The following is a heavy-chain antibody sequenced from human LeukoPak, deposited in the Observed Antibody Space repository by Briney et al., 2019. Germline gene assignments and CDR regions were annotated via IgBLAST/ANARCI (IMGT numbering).Heavy chain of an antibody. J-gene: IGHJ5*02. CDR3: ARAEAATWFDP. CDR2: IYHSGST. CDR1: GFSISTAYY. V-gene: IGHV4-38-2*02. Sequence: SETLSLTCNVSGFSISTAYYWGWIRQPPGKGLEWIATIYHSGSTYYSPSLKSRVTISLDKSKNHFSPILRSVTAADTAVYYCARAEAATWFDPWGQGTLVTVSS. D-gene: IGHD2-15*01.